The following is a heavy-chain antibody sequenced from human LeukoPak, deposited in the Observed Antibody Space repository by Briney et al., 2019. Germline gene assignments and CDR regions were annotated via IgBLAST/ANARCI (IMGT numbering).Heavy chain of an antibody. J-gene: IGHJ4*02. D-gene: IGHD1-26*01. CDR2: IWYDGSNK. CDR1: GFTFSSYG. V-gene: IGHV3-33*01. CDR3: AREWELLTSDY. Sequence: GGSLRLSCAASGFTFSSYGMHWVRQAPGKGLEWVAVIWYDGSNKYYADSVKGRFTISRDNSKNTLYLQMNSLRAEDTAVYYCAREWELLTSDYWGQGTLVTVSS.